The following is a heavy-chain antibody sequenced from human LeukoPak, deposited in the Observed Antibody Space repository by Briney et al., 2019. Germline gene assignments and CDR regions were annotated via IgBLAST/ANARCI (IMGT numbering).Heavy chain of an antibody. CDR2: IYPGDSDT. CDR1: GYSFTSYW. Sequence: GESLKISCKGSGYSFTSYWIGWVRQMPGKGLEWMGIIYPGDSDTRYSPSFQGQVTISADKSISTAYLQWSSLKASDTAMYYCERHLGLSSDRPQYYYDSSGYTPNPDYDAFDIWGQGTMVTVSS. J-gene: IGHJ3*02. D-gene: IGHD3-22*01. CDR3: ERHLGLSSDRPQYYYDSSGYTPNPDYDAFDI. V-gene: IGHV5-51*01.